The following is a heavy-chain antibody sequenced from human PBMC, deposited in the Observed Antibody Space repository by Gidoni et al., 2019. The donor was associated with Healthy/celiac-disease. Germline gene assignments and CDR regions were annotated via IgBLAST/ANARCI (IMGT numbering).Heavy chain of an antibody. V-gene: IGHV1-69*01. CDR3: ARGGSGYDPIYYYFYYMDV. CDR1: GGSFSSYA. Sequence: QVQLVQSGDEVKTPGSSVQVYCKASGGSFSSYALGWVRQAPGQGLAWMGGIIRIFGTANYAQKFQGRVTITADDSTSTAYMELSSLRSEDTAVYYCARGGSGYDPIYYYFYYMDVWGKGTTVTVSS. D-gene: IGHD5-12*01. CDR2: IIRIFGTA. J-gene: IGHJ6*03.